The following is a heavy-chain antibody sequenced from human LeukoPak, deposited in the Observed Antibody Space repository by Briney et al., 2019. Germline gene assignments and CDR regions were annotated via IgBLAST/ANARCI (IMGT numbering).Heavy chain of an antibody. CDR2: IYYSGST. CDR1: GASITNYY. Sequence: SETLSLTCTVSGASITNYYWGWIRQPPGKGLEWIGSIYYSGSTYYNPSLKSRVTISVDTSKNQFSLKLSSVTAADTAVYYCARLGYSGSYLQEGYWGQGTLVTVSS. CDR3: ARLGYSGSYLQEGY. J-gene: IGHJ4*02. D-gene: IGHD1-26*01. V-gene: IGHV4-39*01.